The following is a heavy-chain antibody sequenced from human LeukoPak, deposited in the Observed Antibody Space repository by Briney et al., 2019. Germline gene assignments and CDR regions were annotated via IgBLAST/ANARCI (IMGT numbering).Heavy chain of an antibody. Sequence: ASVKVSCKASGYTFTSYAMHWVRQVPGQRLEWMGWINAGNGNTKYSQKFQGRVTITRDTSASTAYMELSSLRSEDTAVYYCARGVVPAAMGPYNWFDPWGQGTLVTVSS. D-gene: IGHD2-2*01. CDR1: GYTFTSYA. CDR3: ARGVVPAAMGPYNWFDP. J-gene: IGHJ5*02. CDR2: INAGNGNT. V-gene: IGHV1-3*01.